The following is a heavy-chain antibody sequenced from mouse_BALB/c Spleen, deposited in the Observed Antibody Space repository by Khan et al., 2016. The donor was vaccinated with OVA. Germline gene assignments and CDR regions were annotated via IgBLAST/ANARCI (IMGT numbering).Heavy chain of an antibody. CDR1: GFSLTNYS. CDR3: ARRGYDYGRGAWFAY. CDR2: IWSAGST. D-gene: IGHD2-4*01. J-gene: IGHJ3*01. Sequence: QVQLKQSGPGLVQPSQSLSITCTVSGFSLTNYSVHWVRQSPGKGLEWLGVIWSAGSTDYNAAFISRLSISKDNSRSQLFFKMNSLQPNDTAIYXGARRGYDYGRGAWFAYWGQGTLVTVSA. V-gene: IGHV2-2*02.